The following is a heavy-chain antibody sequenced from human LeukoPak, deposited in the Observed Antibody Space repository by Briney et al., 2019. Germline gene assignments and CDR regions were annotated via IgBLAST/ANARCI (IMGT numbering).Heavy chain of an antibody. D-gene: IGHD6-19*01. CDR1: GFTFDDYG. CDR3: ARGGLGRSPYWYFDL. CDR2: INWNGGST. Sequence: GGSLRLSCAASGFTFDDYGMSWVRQGPGKGLEWVSGINWNGGSTGYADSVKGRFTISRDNAKNSLYLQMNSLRAEDTALYYCARGGLGRSPYWYFDLWGRGTLVTVSS. V-gene: IGHV3-20*04. J-gene: IGHJ2*01.